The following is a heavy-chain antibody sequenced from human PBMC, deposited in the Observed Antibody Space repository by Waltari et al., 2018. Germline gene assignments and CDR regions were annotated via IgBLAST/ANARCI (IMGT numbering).Heavy chain of an antibody. CDR3: AGHIPRYSSSWYYFDY. J-gene: IGHJ4*02. CDR1: GGTFSSYA. CDR2: IIPIFATA. V-gene: IGHV1-69*08. Sequence: QVQLVQSGAEVKKPGSSVQVSCKASGGTFSSYAISWVRQAAGQGLAWMGRIIPIFATANYAQKFQGRVTITADKSTSTAYMELSSLRSEDTAVYYCAGHIPRYSSSWYYFDYWGQGTLVTVSS. D-gene: IGHD6-13*01.